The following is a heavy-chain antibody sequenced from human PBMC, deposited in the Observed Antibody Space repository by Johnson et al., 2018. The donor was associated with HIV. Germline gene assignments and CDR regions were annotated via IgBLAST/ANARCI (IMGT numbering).Heavy chain of an antibody. Sequence: QVQLVESGGGVVQPGGSLRLSCAASGFSFSSYGMHWVRQAPGKGLEWVAVIWYDGSSTNYADSVKGRFTISRDNAENTLYLQRNSLRVEDTAVYYCVRDADDAFDFWGQGTMVTGSS. CDR3: VRDADDAFDF. J-gene: IGHJ3*01. V-gene: IGHV3-33*01. CDR1: GFSFSSYG. CDR2: IWYDGSST.